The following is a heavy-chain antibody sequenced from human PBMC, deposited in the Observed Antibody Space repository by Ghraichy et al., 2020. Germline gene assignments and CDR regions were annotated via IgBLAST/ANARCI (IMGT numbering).Heavy chain of an antibody. J-gene: IGHJ4*02. CDR3: ARDSRYYYDSSGIGTAPFDY. CDR2: IIPIFGTA. D-gene: IGHD3-22*01. Sequence: SVKVSCKASGGTFSSYAISWVRQAPGQGLEWMGGIIPIFGTANYAQKFQGRVTITADESTSTAYMELSSLRSEDTAVYYCARDSRYYYDSSGIGTAPFDYWGQGTLVTVSS. V-gene: IGHV1-69*13. CDR1: GGTFSSYA.